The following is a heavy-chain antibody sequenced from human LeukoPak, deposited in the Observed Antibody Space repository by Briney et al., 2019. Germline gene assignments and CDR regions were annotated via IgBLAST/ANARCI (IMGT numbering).Heavy chain of an antibody. CDR3: ARRPSDWYSPIDY. CDR2: MYHTGST. V-gene: IGHV4-61*02. J-gene: IGHJ4*02. CDR1: GGSISSGRYY. D-gene: IGHD6-19*01. Sequence: SETLPLTCTVSGGSISSGRYYWTWIRQPAGKGLEWIGRMYHTGSTMYNPSFRSRVTISVDTSKNQFSLKLNSVTAADTAVYYCARRPSDWYSPIDYWGPGTLVTVS.